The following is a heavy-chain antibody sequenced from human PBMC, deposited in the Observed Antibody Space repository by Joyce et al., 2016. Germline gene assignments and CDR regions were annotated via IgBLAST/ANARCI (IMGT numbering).Heavy chain of an antibody. D-gene: IGHD2-8*02. CDR2: INPKSGYT. CDR1: GYPFTDYS. V-gene: IGHV1-2*06. Sequence: QVQVVQSGAEVKKPGASVKVSCRASGYPFTDYSIHWVRQAPGQGLECMGRINPKSGYTNYAQNFQGRVTMTRDTSINTAYMELSSLRSDDTAVYYCARGDLLDWGQGTLVTVSS. J-gene: IGHJ4*02. CDR3: ARGDLLD.